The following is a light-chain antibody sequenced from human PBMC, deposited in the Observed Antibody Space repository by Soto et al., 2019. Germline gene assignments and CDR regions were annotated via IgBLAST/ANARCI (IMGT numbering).Light chain of an antibody. V-gene: IGLV2-14*01. CDR2: VNS. CDR1: SSDVGDYKY. CDR3: SSYTSSDTLYV. J-gene: IGLJ1*01. Sequence: QSALTQPASASGSPGQSITISCTGTSSDVGDYKYVSWYQQHPDKAPKLLIYVNSNRASGVSIRFSASKSGNTASLTISGLQAEDEADYYCSSYTSSDTLYVFGTGTKLTVL.